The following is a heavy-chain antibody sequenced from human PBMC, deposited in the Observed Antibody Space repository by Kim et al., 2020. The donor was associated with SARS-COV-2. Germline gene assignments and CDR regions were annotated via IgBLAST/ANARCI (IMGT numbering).Heavy chain of an antibody. D-gene: IGHD3-22*01. CDR1: GGSISSYY. J-gene: IGHJ4*02. CDR3: AREANYYDSSGYYYGVDYFDY. V-gene: IGHV4-59*01. Sequence: SETLSLTCTVSGGSISSYYWSWIRQPPGKGLEWIGYIYYSGSTNYNPSLKSRVTISVDTSKNQFSLKLSSVTAADTAVYYCAREANYYDSSGYYYGVDYFDYWGQGTLVTVSS. CDR2: IYYSGST.